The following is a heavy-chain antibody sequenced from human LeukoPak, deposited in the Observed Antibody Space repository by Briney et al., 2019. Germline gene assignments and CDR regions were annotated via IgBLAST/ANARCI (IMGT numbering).Heavy chain of an antibody. CDR2: IYSSGST. D-gene: IGHD5-18*01. V-gene: IGHV4-59*08. Sequence: SETLSLTCIVSGGSISSYYWSWIRQPPGKGLEWIGYIYSSGSTDYNPSLKSRVHISLDTSNHQFSLKLTSVTAADTAVYYCARHVGIHLWSLYFDYWGQGSLVTVSS. J-gene: IGHJ4*02. CDR3: ARHVGIHLWSLYFDY. CDR1: GGSISSYY.